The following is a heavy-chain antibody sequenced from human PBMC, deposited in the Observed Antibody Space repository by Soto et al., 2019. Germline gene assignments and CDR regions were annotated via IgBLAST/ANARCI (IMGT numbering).Heavy chain of an antibody. CDR2: ISAYNGNT. V-gene: IGHV1-18*01. CDR1: GYTFTSYG. CDR3: ARDRLQLERVAFDI. J-gene: IGHJ3*02. Sequence: ASVKVSCKASGYTFTSYGISWVRQAPGQGLEWMGWISAYNGNTNYAQKLQGRVTMTTDTSTNTAYMELRSLRSDDTAVYYCARDRLQLERVAFDIWGQGTMVTVSS. D-gene: IGHD1-1*01.